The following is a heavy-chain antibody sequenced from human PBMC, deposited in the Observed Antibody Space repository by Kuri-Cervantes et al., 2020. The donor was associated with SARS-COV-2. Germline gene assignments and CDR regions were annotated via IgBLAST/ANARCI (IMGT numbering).Heavy chain of an antibody. Sequence: ASVKVSCKASGGTFSSYAISWVRQAPGQGLEWMGWISAYNGNTNYAQKLQGRVTMTTDTSTSTAYVELRSLRSDDTAVYYCARDGIDIVVGNDAFDIWGQGTRGTVSS. V-gene: IGHV1-18*01. CDR1: GGTFSSYA. D-gene: IGHD2-2*01. J-gene: IGHJ3*02. CDR3: ARDGIDIVVGNDAFDI. CDR2: ISAYNGNT.